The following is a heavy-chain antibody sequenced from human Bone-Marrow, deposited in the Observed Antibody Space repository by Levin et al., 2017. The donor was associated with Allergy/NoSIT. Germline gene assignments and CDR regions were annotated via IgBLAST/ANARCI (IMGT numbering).Heavy chain of an antibody. CDR1: GFNFYIYG. CDR3: ARVFYSDTSGYYYP. Sequence: ASVKVSCKASGFNFYIYGLIWVRQAPGQGLEWMGWISAYNANTDYAQKFQGRVSMTTDTSTSTAYLELRNLTSDDTAVYYCARVFYSDTSGYYYPWGQGTLVTVSS. J-gene: IGHJ5*02. CDR2: ISAYNANT. V-gene: IGHV1-18*01. D-gene: IGHD3-22*01.